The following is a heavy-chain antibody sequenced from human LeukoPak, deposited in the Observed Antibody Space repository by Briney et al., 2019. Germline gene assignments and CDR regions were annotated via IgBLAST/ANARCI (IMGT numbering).Heavy chain of an antibody. V-gene: IGHV4-59*01. CDR3: ARALLHCGGDCWGMNWFDP. D-gene: IGHD2-21*02. J-gene: IGHJ5*02. CDR2: IYYSGST. CDR1: GGSISSYY. Sequence: PSETLSLTCTVSGGSISSYYWSWIRQPPGKGLEWIGYIYYSGSTNYNPSLKSRVTISVDTSKNQFSLKLSSVTAADTAVYYCARALLHCGGDCWGMNWFDPWGQGTLVTASS.